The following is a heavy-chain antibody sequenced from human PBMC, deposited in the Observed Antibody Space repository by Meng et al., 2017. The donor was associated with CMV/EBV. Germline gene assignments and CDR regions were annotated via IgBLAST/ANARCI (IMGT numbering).Heavy chain of an antibody. J-gene: IGHJ4*02. CDR2: INHSGST. Sequence: SETLSLTCAVYGGSFSGYYWSWIRQPPGKGLGWIGEINHSGSTNYNPSLKSRVTISVDTSKNQFSLKLSSVTAADTAVYYCARGDLDYWGQGTLVTVSS. CDR3: ARGDLDY. V-gene: IGHV4-34*01. CDR1: GGSFSGYY.